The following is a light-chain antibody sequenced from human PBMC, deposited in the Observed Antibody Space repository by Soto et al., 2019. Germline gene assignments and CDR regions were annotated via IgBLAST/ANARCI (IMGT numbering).Light chain of an antibody. CDR2: KAS. CDR1: QRISVW. Sequence: DIQMNQSPSTLSASVGDRATITFRASQRISVWLDRYQQKAGKAANLLIYKASRLESGDPSRFSGSGSETEYTLTISGLQPDDSATYYCQKYNSYSPTCGQGTEVDIK. J-gene: IGKJ1*01. V-gene: IGKV1-5*03. CDR3: QKYNSYSPT.